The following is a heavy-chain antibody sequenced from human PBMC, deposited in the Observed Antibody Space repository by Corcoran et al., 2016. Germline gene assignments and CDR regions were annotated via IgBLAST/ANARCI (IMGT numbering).Heavy chain of an antibody. D-gene: IGHD6-13*01. Sequence: EVQLVQSGAEMKKPGESLKISCKASGYSFTNYWIGWVRQMPGKGLEWMGIIYPGDSHTRYCPSFQGQVAFSVDKSITTAYLQGSSLRASDTAIYYCARGGYRDDENWFDPWGQGTLVTVSS. CDR1: GYSFTNYW. CDR3: ARGGYRDDENWFDP. CDR2: IYPGDSHT. J-gene: IGHJ5*02. V-gene: IGHV5-51*01.